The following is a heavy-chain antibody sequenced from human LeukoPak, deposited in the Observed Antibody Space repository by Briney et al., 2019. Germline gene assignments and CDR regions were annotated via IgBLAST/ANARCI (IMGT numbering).Heavy chain of an antibody. D-gene: IGHD6-19*01. J-gene: IGHJ3*02. CDR1: GFTFSSYA. CDR3: AKESNIAVAGTGSAFDI. CDR2: ISGSGGST. Sequence: HAGGSLRLSCAASGFTFSSYAMSWVRQAPGKGPEWVSAISGSGGSTYYADSVKGRFTISRDNSKNTLYLQMNSLRAEDTAVYYCAKESNIAVAGTGSAFDIWGQGTMVTVSS. V-gene: IGHV3-23*01.